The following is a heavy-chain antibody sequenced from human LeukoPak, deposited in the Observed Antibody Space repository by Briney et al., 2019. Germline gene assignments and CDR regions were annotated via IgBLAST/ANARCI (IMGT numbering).Heavy chain of an antibody. CDR3: ARVYDDYGRLDY. CDR1: GFTFSSYA. V-gene: IGHV3-30-3*01. D-gene: IGHD4-17*01. Sequence: GGSLRLSCAASGFTFSSYAMHWVRQAPGKGLEWVAVISYDGSNKYYADSVKGRFTISRDNSKNTLYLQMNSLRAEDTAVYYCARVYDDYGRLDYWGQGTLVTVSS. J-gene: IGHJ4*02. CDR2: ISYDGSNK.